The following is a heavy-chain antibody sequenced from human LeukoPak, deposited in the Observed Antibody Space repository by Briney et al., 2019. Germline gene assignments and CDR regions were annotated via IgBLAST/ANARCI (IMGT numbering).Heavy chain of an antibody. CDR3: ARDIEQLEDY. Sequence: GGSLRLSCAASGFTFSSYSMNWVRQAPGKGLEWVSSISSSSSYIYYADSVKGRFTISRDNAKNSPYLQMNSLRVEDTAVYYCARDIEQLEDYWGQGTLVTVSS. J-gene: IGHJ4*02. D-gene: IGHD6-6*01. V-gene: IGHV3-21*01. CDR2: ISSSSSYI. CDR1: GFTFSSYS.